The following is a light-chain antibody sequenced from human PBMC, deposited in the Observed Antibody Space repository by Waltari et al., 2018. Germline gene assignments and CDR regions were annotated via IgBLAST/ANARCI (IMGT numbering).Light chain of an antibody. CDR1: ALPKQY. CDR2: KDS. CDR3: QSGDSSGVGV. J-gene: IGLJ3*02. Sequence: SYELTQPPSVSVSPGQTARITCSGDALPKQYAHWYQQKPGQVPVLVLYKDSERPSGIPERFSGSSSGTTVTLAISGVQGEDEADYYCQSGDSSGVGVFGGGTKLTVL. V-gene: IGLV3-25*03.